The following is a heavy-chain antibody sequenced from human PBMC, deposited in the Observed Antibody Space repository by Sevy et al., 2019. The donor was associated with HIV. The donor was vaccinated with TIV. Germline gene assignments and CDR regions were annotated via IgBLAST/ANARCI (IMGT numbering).Heavy chain of an antibody. V-gene: IGHV3-53*01. CDR2: IYSGGNT. J-gene: IGHJ4*02. CDR1: GFTVSSNY. Sequence: GGSLRLSCAASGFTVSSNYMSWVRQAPGKGLEWVSAIYSGGNTYYADSVKGRFTISRDNAKNSLYLQMNSLRAEDTAVYYCARVRYNYGQHYFDYWGQGTLVTVSS. CDR3: ARVRYNYGQHYFDY. D-gene: IGHD5-18*01.